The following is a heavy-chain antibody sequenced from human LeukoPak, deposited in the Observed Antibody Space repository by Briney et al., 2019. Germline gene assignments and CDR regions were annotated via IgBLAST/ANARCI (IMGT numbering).Heavy chain of an antibody. CDR1: GFTFDDYG. CDR3: ASDTPYYDILTGYTLGA. J-gene: IGHJ5*02. V-gene: IGHV3-30*03. D-gene: IGHD3-9*01. CDR2: ISYDGSNK. Sequence: GGSLRLSCAASGFTFDDYGMSWVRQAPGKGLEWVAIISYDGSNKYYADSVKGRFTISRDNSKNTLYLQMNSLRAEDTAVYYCASDTPYYDILTGYTLGAWGQGTLVTVSS.